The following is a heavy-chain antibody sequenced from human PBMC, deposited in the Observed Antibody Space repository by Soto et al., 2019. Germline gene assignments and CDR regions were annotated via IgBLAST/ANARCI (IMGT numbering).Heavy chain of an antibody. Sequence: TSVKVSCEACGGRYSSYAISWVRQAPGQGLEWMGGIIPIFGTANYAQKFQGRVTITADESTSTAYMELSSLRSEDTAVYYCARGSSGESYDNTYYYYYGMDVWGQGTTVTVSS. CDR1: GGRYSSYA. J-gene: IGHJ6*02. CDR3: ARGSSGESYDNTYYYYYGMDV. V-gene: IGHV1-69*13. D-gene: IGHD3-10*01. CDR2: IIPIFGTA.